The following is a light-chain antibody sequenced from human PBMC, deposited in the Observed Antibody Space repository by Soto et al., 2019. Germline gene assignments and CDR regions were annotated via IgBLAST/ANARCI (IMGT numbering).Light chain of an antibody. J-gene: IGLJ1*01. Sequence: QPVLAQPASVSGSPGQSITISCTGTSSDVGAYDSVSWYQQHPHKAPQLIIYKGTQRPSGVSNRFSGSTSGNAASLTISGLQADDEADYFCCSSAPESTYVCGTGTKVTVL. CDR2: KGT. CDR1: SSDVGAYDS. CDR3: CSSAPESTYV. V-gene: IGLV2-23*01.